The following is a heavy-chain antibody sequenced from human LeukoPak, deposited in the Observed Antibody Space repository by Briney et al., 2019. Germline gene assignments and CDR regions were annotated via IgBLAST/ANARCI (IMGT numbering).Heavy chain of an antibody. CDR1: GLTFSNYW. Sequence: GGSLRLSCAASGLTFSNYWMSWVRQAPGKGLEWVANIKQDGSEKYYVNSVKGRFTISRDNAKNSLYLQMNSLRAEDTAIYFCAREDDWNYEDYWGQGTLVTVSS. V-gene: IGHV3-7*01. CDR3: AREDDWNYEDY. D-gene: IGHD1-7*01. CDR2: IKQDGSEK. J-gene: IGHJ4*02.